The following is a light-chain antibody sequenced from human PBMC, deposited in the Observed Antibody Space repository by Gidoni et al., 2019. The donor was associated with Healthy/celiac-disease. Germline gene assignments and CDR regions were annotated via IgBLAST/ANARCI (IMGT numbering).Light chain of an antibody. CDR1: QSVSSN. CDR2: GAS. CDR3: QQYNNWPYT. V-gene: IGKV3-15*01. Sequence: EIVMTQSPATLSVSPGERATLSCRASQSVSSNLAWYQQKPGQAPRLLIYGASTRATGIPARFSGSGSGTEFTLTISSLQPEDFAVYYCQQYNNWPYTFGQXTKLEIK. J-gene: IGKJ2*01.